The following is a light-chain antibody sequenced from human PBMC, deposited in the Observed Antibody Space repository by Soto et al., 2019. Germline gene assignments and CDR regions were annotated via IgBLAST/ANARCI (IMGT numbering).Light chain of an antibody. CDR3: MQATQYHPYT. Sequence: DVVLTQTPLSSPVTLGQPASISCRSSQSLLHSDGNTYLNWLHQRPGQPPRLLIDRVSNRFSGVPDRFSGSGAGTDFTLEISRVEAEDVGISYCMQATQYHPYTFGQGTKLEI. J-gene: IGKJ2*01. V-gene: IGKV2-24*01. CDR2: RVS. CDR1: QSLLHSDGNTY.